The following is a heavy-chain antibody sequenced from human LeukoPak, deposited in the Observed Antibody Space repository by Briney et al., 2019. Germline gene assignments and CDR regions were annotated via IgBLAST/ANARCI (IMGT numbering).Heavy chain of an antibody. D-gene: IGHD5-12*01. Sequence: GESLKISCAASGXTFNTYCMTWVRQAPGKGLEWVANINRDGSEKNYVGSVRGRFTISRDNTKNSLHLQMNSLTVEDTAVYYCGRGPGYRSDYWGQGTLVTVSS. J-gene: IGHJ4*02. CDR3: GRGPGYRSDY. CDR2: INRDGSEK. V-gene: IGHV3-7*05. CDR1: GXTFNTYC.